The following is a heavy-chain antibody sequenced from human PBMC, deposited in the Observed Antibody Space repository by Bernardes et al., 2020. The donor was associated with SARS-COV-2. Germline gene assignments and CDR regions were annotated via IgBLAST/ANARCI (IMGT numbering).Heavy chain of an antibody. CDR2: LWYGGSNK. CDR3: ARGFHGSGSPLPNYYYYAMDV. CDR1: GFTVSDYG. J-gene: IGHJ6*02. V-gene: IGHV3-33*01. D-gene: IGHD3-10*01. Sequence: GVSLRLSCKASGFTVSDYGMHWVRQAPGKGLEWVAVLWYGGSNKYYGDSVKCRFTTSRDKSKNTLYLQMNSLRAEDKAVYYCARGFHGSGSPLPNYYYYAMDVWGQGTTVTVSS.